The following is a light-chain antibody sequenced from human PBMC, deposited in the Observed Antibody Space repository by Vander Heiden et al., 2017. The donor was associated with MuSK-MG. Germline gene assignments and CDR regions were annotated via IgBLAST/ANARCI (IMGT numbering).Light chain of an antibody. J-gene: IGLJ3*02. CDR1: TSNLGSNT. CDR2: NSH. Sequence: QSVLTQPPSASGPPGQRVTISCSGSTSNLGSNTVNWYRQLPGTARKLLIYNSHQRPSGVPDRFSGSKSGTSASLAISGRQSEDEADYYCAAWDDSLNGVFGGGTKLTVL. CDR3: AAWDDSLNGV. V-gene: IGLV1-44*01.